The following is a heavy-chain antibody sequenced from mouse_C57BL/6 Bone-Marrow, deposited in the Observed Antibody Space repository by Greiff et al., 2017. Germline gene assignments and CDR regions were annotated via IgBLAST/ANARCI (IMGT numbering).Heavy chain of an antibody. J-gene: IGHJ2*01. CDR2: IWRGGST. D-gene: IGHD1-1*01. Sequence: QVQLKESGPGLVQPSQSLSITCTVSGFSLTSYGVHWVRQPPGKGLEWLGVIWRGGSTDYNAAFMSRLSITKDNSKSQVFFKMNSLQADDTAIYYCAKNGDYGSSFYYFDYWGQGTTLTVSS. CDR1: GFSLTSYG. CDR3: AKNGDYGSSFYYFDY. V-gene: IGHV2-5*01.